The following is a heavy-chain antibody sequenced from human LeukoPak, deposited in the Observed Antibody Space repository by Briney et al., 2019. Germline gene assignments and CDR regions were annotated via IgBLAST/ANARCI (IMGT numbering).Heavy chain of an antibody. Sequence: ASVKVSCKASGYTFTGYYMHWVRQAPGQGLEWMGWINPSSGGTNYAQKFQGRVTMTRDTSISTAYMELSRLRSDDTAVYYCARDLPSTYYYDSSGYYRQDSKYNWFDPWGQGTLVTVSS. CDR1: GYTFTGYY. V-gene: IGHV1-2*02. CDR2: INPSSGGT. CDR3: ARDLPSTYYYDSSGYYRQDSKYNWFDP. J-gene: IGHJ5*02. D-gene: IGHD3-22*01.